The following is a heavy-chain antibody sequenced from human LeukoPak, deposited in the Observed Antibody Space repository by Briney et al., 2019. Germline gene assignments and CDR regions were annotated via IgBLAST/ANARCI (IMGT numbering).Heavy chain of an antibody. D-gene: IGHD3-22*01. Sequence: GGSLRLSCAASGFTFSSYAMHWVRQAPGKGLEWVAVISYDGSNKYYADSVKGRFTISRDNSKNTLYLQMNSLRAEDTAVYYCARVNVYYDSSGYVDYWGQGTLVTVSS. CDR1: GFTFSSYA. CDR3: ARVNVYYDSSGYVDY. V-gene: IGHV3-30-3*01. J-gene: IGHJ4*02. CDR2: ISYDGSNK.